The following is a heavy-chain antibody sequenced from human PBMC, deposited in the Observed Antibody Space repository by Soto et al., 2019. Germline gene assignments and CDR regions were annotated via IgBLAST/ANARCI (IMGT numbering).Heavy chain of an antibody. CDR2: IIPIFGTA. J-gene: IGHJ4*02. D-gene: IGHD3-22*01. V-gene: IGHV1-69*12. CDR1: GGTFSSYA. Sequence: QVQLVQSGAEVKKPGSSVKVSCKASGGTFSSYAISWVRQAPGQGLEWMGGIIPIFGTANYAQKFEGRVKITADESTSTDYMELSSLRSEDTAVYYVARSLGDSSGTFDYWGQGTLVTVSS. CDR3: ARSLGDSSGTFDY.